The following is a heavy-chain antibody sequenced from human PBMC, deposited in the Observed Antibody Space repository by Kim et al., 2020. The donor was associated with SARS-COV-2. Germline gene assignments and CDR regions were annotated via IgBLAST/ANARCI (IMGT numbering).Heavy chain of an antibody. V-gene: IGHV3-30*04. D-gene: IGHD6-13*01. CDR3: ARKPTTSSWSYYFEY. Sequence: GGSLRLSCAVSGFSFSNYAMFWVRQAPGKELEWVALISYDGTNKDYADSVKGRFTISRDNSKSTLYLQMNSLRVADTAVYFCARKPTTSSWSYYFEYWG. J-gene: IGHJ4*01. CDR2: ISYDGTNK. CDR1: GFSFSNYA.